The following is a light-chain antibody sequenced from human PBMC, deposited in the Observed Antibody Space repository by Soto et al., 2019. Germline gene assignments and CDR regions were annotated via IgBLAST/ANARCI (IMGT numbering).Light chain of an antibody. CDR1: QSISSW. J-gene: IGKJ1*01. Sequence: DIQMTQSPSTLSASVGYRVTITCRASQSISSWLAWYQQKPGKAPKLLINKASSLESGVPSRFSGSGSGTEFTLTISSLQPDDFATYYCQHYNSYSEAFGQGTKVDIK. V-gene: IGKV1-5*03. CDR2: KAS. CDR3: QHYNSYSEA.